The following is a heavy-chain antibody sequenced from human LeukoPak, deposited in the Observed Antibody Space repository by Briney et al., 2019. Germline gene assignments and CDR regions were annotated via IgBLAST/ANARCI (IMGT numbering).Heavy chain of an antibody. CDR1: GGSISSYY. CDR2: IYYNGST. CDR3: ARELLYGDYDY. Sequence: SETLSLTCTVSGGSISSYYWSWIRQPPAEGLEWIGYIYYNGSTNYNPSLKSRVTISVDTSKSQFSLKLSSVTAADTAVYYCARELLYGDYDYWGQGTLVTVSS. V-gene: IGHV4-59*01. J-gene: IGHJ4*02. D-gene: IGHD4-17*01.